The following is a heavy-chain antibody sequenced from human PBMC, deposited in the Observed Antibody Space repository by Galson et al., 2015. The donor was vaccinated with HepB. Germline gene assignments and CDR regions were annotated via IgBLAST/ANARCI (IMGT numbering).Heavy chain of an antibody. CDR1: GFTFTSSA. D-gene: IGHD3-3*01. J-gene: IGHJ4*02. CDR2: VVVGSGNT. V-gene: IGHV1-58*02. Sequence: SVKVSCKASGFTFTSSAMQWMRQARGQRLEWIGWVVVGSGNTNYAQKFQERVTITRDMSTSTAYMELSSLRSEDTAVYYCAAGDFWSGYYRVGDYWGQGTLVTVSS. CDR3: AAGDFWSGYYRVGDY.